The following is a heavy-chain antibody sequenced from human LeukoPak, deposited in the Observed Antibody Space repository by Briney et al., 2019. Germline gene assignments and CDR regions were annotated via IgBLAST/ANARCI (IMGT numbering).Heavy chain of an antibody. V-gene: IGHV1-69*01. D-gene: IGHD3-22*01. CDR1: GGTFSSYA. CDR2: IIPIFGTA. CDR3: ARIDAGYYDSSGYSDY. Sequence: SVKVSCKASGGTFSSYAISWVRQAPGQGLEWMGGIIPIFGTANYAQKFQGRVTITADESTSTAYMELSSLRSEDTAVYYCARIDAGYYDSSGYSDYWGQGTLVTVSS. J-gene: IGHJ4*02.